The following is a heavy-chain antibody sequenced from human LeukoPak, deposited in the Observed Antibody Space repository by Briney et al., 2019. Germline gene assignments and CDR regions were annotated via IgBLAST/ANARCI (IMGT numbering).Heavy chain of an antibody. CDR3: AKDRPYISSWYGCSTP. CDR1: GFTFSSYG. D-gene: IGHD6-13*01. Sequence: GGTLRLSCAASGFTFSSYGMSWVRQAPGEGLEWVSAISGSGGSTYYADSVKGRFTISRDNSKNTLYLQMHSLRAEDTAVYYCAKDRPYISSWYGCSTPWGQGTLVTVSS. V-gene: IGHV3-23*01. CDR2: ISGSGGST. J-gene: IGHJ5*02.